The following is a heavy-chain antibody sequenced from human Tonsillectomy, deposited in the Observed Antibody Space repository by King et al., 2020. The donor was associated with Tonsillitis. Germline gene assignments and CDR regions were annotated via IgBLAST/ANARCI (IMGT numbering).Heavy chain of an antibody. J-gene: IGHJ4*02. CDR2: IWYDGDNR. Sequence: QLVESGGGVVQPGRSLRLSCAASGFTFNNYGMHWVRQAPGKGLEWVAVIWYDGDNRYYRDSVKGRFTISRDNSKNTLFLQMNSLRAEETAVYYCARDLDPYGGNPGFDYWGQGTLVAVSS. V-gene: IGHV3-33*08. D-gene: IGHD4-23*01. CDR3: ARDLDPYGGNPGFDY. CDR1: GFTFNNYG.